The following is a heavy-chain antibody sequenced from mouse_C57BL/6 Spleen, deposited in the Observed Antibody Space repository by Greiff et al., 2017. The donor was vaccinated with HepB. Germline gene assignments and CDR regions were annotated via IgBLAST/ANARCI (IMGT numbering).Heavy chain of an antibody. CDR2: IYPGDGDT. CDR1: GYAFSSSW. J-gene: IGHJ4*01. CDR3: ARLLRYGAMDY. Sequence: VQLQQSGPELVKPGASVKISCKASGYAFSSSWMNWVKQRPGKGLEWIGRIYPGDGDTNYNGKFKGKATLTADKSSSTAYMQLISLTSEDSAVYFCARLLRYGAMDYWGQGTSVTVSS. D-gene: IGHD1-1*01. V-gene: IGHV1-82*01.